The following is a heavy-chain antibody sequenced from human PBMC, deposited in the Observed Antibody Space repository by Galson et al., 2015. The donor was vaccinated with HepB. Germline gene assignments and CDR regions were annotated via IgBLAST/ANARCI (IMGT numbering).Heavy chain of an antibody. D-gene: IGHD1-1*01. V-gene: IGHV1-69*02. CDR3: SVAVNDRDSPYYFDY. CDR1: GGTFSSYT. Sequence: SVKVSCKASGGTFSSYTISWVRQAPGQGLEWMGRIIPILGIANYAQKFQGRVTITADKSTSTAYMELSSLRSEDTAVYYCSVAVNDRDSPYYFDYWGQGTLVTVSS. CDR2: IIPILGIA. J-gene: IGHJ4*02.